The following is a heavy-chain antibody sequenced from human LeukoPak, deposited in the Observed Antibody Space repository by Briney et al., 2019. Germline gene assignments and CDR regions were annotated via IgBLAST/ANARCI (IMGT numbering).Heavy chain of an antibody. D-gene: IGHD6-6*01. CDR2: INTDGSST. Sequence: GGSLRLSCAASGFTFSIYWMHWVRQGPGKGLVWVSRINTDGSSTTFADSVKGRFTISRDNAKNTLYLQMNSLSAEDTAVYYCARGYSSSYRIDYWGQGTQVTVSS. CDR1: GFTFSIYW. V-gene: IGHV3-74*01. J-gene: IGHJ4*02. CDR3: ARGYSSSYRIDY.